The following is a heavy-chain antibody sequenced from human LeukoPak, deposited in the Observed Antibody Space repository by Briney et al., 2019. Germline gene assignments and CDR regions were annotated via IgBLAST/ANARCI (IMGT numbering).Heavy chain of an antibody. Sequence: GGSLRLSCAASGFTVSSNYMSWVRQAPGKGLEWVSVIYSGGSTYYADSVKGRFTISRDNSKNTLYLQMNSLRAEDTAVYYCATEEDSSGYYAPFDYWGQGTLVTVSS. D-gene: IGHD3-22*01. CDR2: IYSGGST. CDR3: ATEEDSSGYYAPFDY. CDR1: GFTVSSNY. V-gene: IGHV3-66*01. J-gene: IGHJ4*02.